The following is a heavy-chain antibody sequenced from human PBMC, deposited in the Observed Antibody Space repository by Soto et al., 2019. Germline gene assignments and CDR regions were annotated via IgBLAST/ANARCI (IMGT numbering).Heavy chain of an antibody. V-gene: IGHV1-69*13. D-gene: IGHD3-3*01. CDR1: GGTFSSYA. J-gene: IGHJ6*02. CDR3: ARVRPPVVGLAHGVAVYGMDV. Sequence: ASVKVSCKASGGTFSSYAISWVRQAPGQGLEWMGGIIPIFGTANYAQKFQGRVTITADESTSTAYMELSSLRSEDTAVYYCARVRPPVVGLAHGVAVYGMDVWGQGTTVTVSS. CDR2: IIPIFGTA.